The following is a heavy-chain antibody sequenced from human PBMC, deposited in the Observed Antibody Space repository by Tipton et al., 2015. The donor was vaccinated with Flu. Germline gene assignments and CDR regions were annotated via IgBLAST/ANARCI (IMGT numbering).Heavy chain of an antibody. CDR1: GFTFDEYA. Sequence: SLRLSCAASGFTFDEYAMHWVRQAPGKGLEWVSLLSYDGDRASYADSVKGRFTISRGNSKNTLYLQMNSLRAEDTAVYYCARGYDILTDGGGYFDYWGQGALVTVSS. J-gene: IGHJ4*02. V-gene: IGHV3-43D*04. CDR2: LSYDGDRA. D-gene: IGHD3-9*01. CDR3: ARGYDILTDGGGYFDY.